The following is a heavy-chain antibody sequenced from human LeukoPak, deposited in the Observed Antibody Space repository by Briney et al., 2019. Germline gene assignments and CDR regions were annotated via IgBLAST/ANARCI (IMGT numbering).Heavy chain of an antibody. CDR1: GYTFTSYY. J-gene: IGHJ4*02. CDR3: ARGYYDSSGWPDLDY. Sequence: ASVKVSCKASGYTFTSYYMHWVRHAPGQGLEWMGIINPSGGSTSYAQKFQGRVTITSDTSPSTVYMELSSLRSEDTAVYYCARGYYDSSGWPDLDYWGQGTLVTVSS. V-gene: IGHV1-46*01. CDR2: INPSGGST. D-gene: IGHD3-22*01.